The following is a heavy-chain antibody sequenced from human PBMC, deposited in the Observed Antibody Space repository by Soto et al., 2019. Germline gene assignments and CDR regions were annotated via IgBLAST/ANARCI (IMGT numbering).Heavy chain of an antibody. V-gene: IGHV4-34*01. CDR2: INHSGST. CDR3: ARYIDYDSSGYPTELDY. D-gene: IGHD3-22*01. Sequence: PSETLSLTCAVYGGSFSGYYWSWIRQPPGKGLEWIGEINHSGSTNYNPSLKSRVTISVDTSKNQFSLKLSSVTAADTAVYYCARYIDYDSSGYPTELDYWGQGTLVTVSS. CDR1: GGSFSGYY. J-gene: IGHJ4*02.